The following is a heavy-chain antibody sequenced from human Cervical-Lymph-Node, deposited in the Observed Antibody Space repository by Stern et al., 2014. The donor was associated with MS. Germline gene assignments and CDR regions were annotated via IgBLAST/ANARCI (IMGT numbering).Heavy chain of an antibody. CDR1: GFSLSTSGLC. Sequence: QVTLRESGPALVQPTQTLTLTCTFSGFSLSTSGLCVSWIRQPPGKALEWLALIDWDDDKYYSTSLKTRLPIAKDTSKNQVVLTMTNMDPVDTATYFCARKAGGYDHWGQGTLVTVSS. V-gene: IGHV2-70*01. J-gene: IGHJ4*02. CDR2: IDWDDDK. D-gene: IGHD5-12*01. CDR3: ARKAGGYDH.